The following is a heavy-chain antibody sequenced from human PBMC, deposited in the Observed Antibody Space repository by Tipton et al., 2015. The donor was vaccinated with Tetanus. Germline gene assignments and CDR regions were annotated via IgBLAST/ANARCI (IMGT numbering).Heavy chain of an antibody. V-gene: IGHV3-9*01. J-gene: IGHJ4*02. CDR3: AKSLWHSSSLGPFDY. CDR1: GFTFDDYA. CDR2: ISWNSGSI. D-gene: IGHD6-6*01. Sequence: SLRLSCAASGFTFDDYAMHWVRQAPGKGLEWVSGISWNSGSIGYADSVKGRFTISRDNSKNTLYLQMNSLRAEDTAVYYCAKSLWHSSSLGPFDYWGQGTLVTVSS.